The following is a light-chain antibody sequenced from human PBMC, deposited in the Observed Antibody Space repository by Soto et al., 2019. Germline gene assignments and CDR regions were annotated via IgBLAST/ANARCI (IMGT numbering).Light chain of an antibody. J-gene: IGKJ1*01. CDR3: QQYYSIPWT. Sequence: DIVMTQSPDSLAVSVGERATINCRASQSVLSTSNNKNYLAWYQQKPGQPPKLPIYWASTRESGVPDRFSGSGSGTDFTLTISSLQAEDVAVYYCQQYYSIPWTFGQGTKVEIK. CDR1: QSVLSTSNNKNY. CDR2: WAS. V-gene: IGKV4-1*01.